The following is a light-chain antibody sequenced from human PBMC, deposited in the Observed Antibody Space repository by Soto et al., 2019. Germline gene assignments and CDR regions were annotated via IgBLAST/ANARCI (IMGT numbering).Light chain of an antibody. J-gene: IGLJ1*01. Sequence: QSVLTQPRSVSGSPGQSVTISCTGTSSDVGGYNYVSWYQQHPGKAPKLMIYDVSKRPSGVPDRFSGSKSGNTASLTISGLQAEDEADYYCCSYAGSSYVFGTVTKVTVL. V-gene: IGLV2-11*01. CDR2: DVS. CDR3: CSYAGSSYV. CDR1: SSDVGGYNY.